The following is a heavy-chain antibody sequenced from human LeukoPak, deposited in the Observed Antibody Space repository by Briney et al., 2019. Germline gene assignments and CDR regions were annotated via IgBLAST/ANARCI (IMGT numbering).Heavy chain of an antibody. J-gene: IGHJ4*02. CDR3: ARNSGSYAYYFDY. CDR2: IIPILGIA. D-gene: IGHD1-26*01. CDR1: GGTFSSYT. V-gene: IGHV1-69*02. Sequence: VASVKVSCKASGGTFSSYTISWVRQALGQGLEWMGRIIPILGIANYAQKFQGRVTITADKSTSTAYMELSSLRSEDTAVYYCARNSGSYAYYFDYWGQGTLVTVSS.